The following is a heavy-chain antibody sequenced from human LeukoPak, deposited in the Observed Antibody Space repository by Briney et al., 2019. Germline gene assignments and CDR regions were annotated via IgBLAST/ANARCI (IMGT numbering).Heavy chain of an antibody. D-gene: IGHD2-15*01. J-gene: IGHJ5*02. CDR2: INHSGST. CDR3: ARGLTEDWFGP. Sequence: PSETLSLTCAVYGGSFSGYYWSWIRQPPGKGLEWIGEINHSGSTNYNPSLKSRVTISVDTSKNQFSLKLSSVTAADTAVYYCARGLTEDWFGPWGQGTLVTVSS. V-gene: IGHV4-34*01. CDR1: GGSFSGYY.